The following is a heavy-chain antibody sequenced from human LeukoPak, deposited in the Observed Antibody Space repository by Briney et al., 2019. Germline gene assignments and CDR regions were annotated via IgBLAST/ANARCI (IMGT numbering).Heavy chain of an antibody. CDR1: AFTSIRFC. D-gene: IGHD2-21*02. Sequence: GGSLRLSLAAAAFTSIRFCTGSVRQAPGKGLEWVSTISGSGGETNYADSVKGRFTISRDNSMYTRYLQMKSLRVADTAVYFCADGLALTASTYWYIDLWGRGTLVTVSS. V-gene: IGHV3-23*01. J-gene: IGHJ2*01. CDR2: ISGSGGET. CDR3: ADGLALTASTYWYIDL.